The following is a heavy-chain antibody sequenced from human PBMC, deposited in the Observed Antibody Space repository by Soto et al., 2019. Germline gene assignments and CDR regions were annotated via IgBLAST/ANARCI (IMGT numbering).Heavy chain of an antibody. Sequence: PSETLSLTCTASGGSISSGGYSWSWIRQSPEKGLEWLGCIYPTGSTYYHPSLKSRVTISIDTSRNQFSLNLTSVTAADTAEYYCASATPGPSHSCVLWGQGTPVTVYS. CDR3: ASATPGPSHSCVL. D-gene: IGHD2-21*01. V-gene: IGHV4-30-2*06. CDR2: IYPTGST. J-gene: IGHJ4*03. CDR1: GGSISSGGYS.